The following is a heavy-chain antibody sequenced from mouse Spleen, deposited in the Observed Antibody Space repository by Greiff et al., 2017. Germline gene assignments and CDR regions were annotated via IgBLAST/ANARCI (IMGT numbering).Heavy chain of an antibody. D-gene: IGHD4-1*01. J-gene: IGHJ4*01. CDR3: ARELGDYAMDY. V-gene: IGHV5-16*01. CDR2: INYDGSST. Sequence: EVHLVESEGGLVQPGSSMKLSCTASGFTFSDYYMAWVRQVPEKGLEWVANINYDGSSTYYLDSLKSRFIISRDNAKNILYLQMSSLKSEDTATYYCARELGDYAMDYWGQGTSVTVSS. CDR1: GFTFSDYY.